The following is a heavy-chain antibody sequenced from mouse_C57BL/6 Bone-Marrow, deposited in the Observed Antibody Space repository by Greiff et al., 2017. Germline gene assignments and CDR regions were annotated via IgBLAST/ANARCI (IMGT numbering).Heavy chain of an antibody. J-gene: IGHJ3*01. CDR2: INPNNGGT. Sequence: QLQQSGPELVKPGASVKISCKASGYTFTDYYMNWVKQSSGKSLEWIGDINPNNGGTIYNQKFKGKATLTVDKSSSTAYMELRSLTSEDSAVYYCARRNYDGYYSWFAYWGQGTLVTVSA. CDR3: ARRNYDGYYSWFAY. V-gene: IGHV1-26*01. D-gene: IGHD2-3*01. CDR1: GYTFTDYY.